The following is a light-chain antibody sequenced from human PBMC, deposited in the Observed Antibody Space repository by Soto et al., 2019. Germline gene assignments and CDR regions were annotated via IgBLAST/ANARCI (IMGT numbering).Light chain of an antibody. V-gene: IGKV3-20*01. CDR2: GAS. J-gene: IGKJ2*01. CDR3: QRYGSSPPHT. CDR1: QSVSSY. Sequence: EIVLTQSPATLSVSPGEKVTLSCRASQSVSSYLAWYQQKPGQAPRLLISGASSRATGIPERFSGSGSGTDFTLTISRLESEDFAVYYCQRYGSSPPHTFGQGTKVDIK.